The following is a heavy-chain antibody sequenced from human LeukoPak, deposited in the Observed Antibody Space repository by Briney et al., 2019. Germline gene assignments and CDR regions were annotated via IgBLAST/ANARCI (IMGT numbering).Heavy chain of an antibody. J-gene: IGHJ4*02. CDR2: FHNSRTP. V-gene: IGHV4-59*01. D-gene: IGHD2-8*02. CDR1: GGSISGYT. CDR3: VMGDRGLSA. Sequence: PSETLSLTCTVSGGSISGYTRTCIRDPPGQGLEWIGYFHNSRTPSYIPSLTGQVTISVDTSIDHISLKLNYETAADTAVYYCVMGDRGLSAWGQGTLVTVSS.